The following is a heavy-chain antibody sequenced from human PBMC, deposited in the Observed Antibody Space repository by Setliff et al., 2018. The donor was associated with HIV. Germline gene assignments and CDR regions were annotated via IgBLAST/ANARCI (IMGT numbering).Heavy chain of an antibody. Sequence: SETLSLTCNVSGVSVSSGSPFWSWIRQPAGKGLEWIGRIYTSGSTNYNPSLKSRLTISLDTSKNKFSLKLSSVTAADTAVYYWAREPDYSNYYWFDPWGQGTLVTVSS. CDR1: GVSVSSGSPF. V-gene: IGHV4-61*02. D-gene: IGHD4-4*01. J-gene: IGHJ5*02. CDR2: IYTSGST. CDR3: AREPDYSNYYWFDP.